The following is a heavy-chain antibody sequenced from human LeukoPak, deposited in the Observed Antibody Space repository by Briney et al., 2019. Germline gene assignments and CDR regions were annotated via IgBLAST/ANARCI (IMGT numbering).Heavy chain of an antibody. D-gene: IGHD2-2*01. J-gene: IGHJ6*03. V-gene: IGHV4-39*01. CDR3: ASHAAMHYYYYMDV. Sequence: SETLSLTCAVYGGSFSSYYWGWIRQPPGKGLEWIGSIYYSGSTYYNPSLKSRVTISVDTSKNQFSLKLSSVTAADTAVYYCASHAAMHYYYYMDVWGKGTTVTISS. CDR1: GGSFSSYY. CDR2: IYYSGST.